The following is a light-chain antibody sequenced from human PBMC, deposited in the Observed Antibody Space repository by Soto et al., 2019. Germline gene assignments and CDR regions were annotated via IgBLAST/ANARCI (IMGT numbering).Light chain of an antibody. Sequence: DIQMTQSPSTLSASVGDRVTITCRASQSVSYWLAWYQQKPGKAPKILIYKASNLESGVPSRFSGSGYGTEFTLTISSLQPDDFATYYCQQYNTFSPYTFGQGTRWEIK. CDR2: KAS. CDR3: QQYNTFSPYT. V-gene: IGKV1-5*03. J-gene: IGKJ2*01. CDR1: QSVSYW.